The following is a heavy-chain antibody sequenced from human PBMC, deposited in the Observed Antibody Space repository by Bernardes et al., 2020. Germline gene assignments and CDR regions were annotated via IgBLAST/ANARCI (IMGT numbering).Heavy chain of an antibody. CDR2: IVVGSGNT. Sequence: SVKVSCKASGFTFTSSAVQWVRQARGQRLEWIGWIVVGSGNTNYAQKFQERVTITRDMSTSTAYMELSSLRSEDTAVYYCAAAGGYHQDAFDIWGQGTMVTVSS. CDR1: GFTFTSSA. J-gene: IGHJ3*02. CDR3: AAAGGYHQDAFDI. D-gene: IGHD6-19*01. V-gene: IGHV1-58*01.